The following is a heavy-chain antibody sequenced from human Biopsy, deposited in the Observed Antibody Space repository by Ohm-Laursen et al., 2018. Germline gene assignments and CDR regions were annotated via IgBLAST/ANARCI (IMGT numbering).Heavy chain of an antibody. Sequence: SLRLSCTASGSSLRNYTINWVRQAPGKGLEWVSSISRSTSHILYAETLKGRFTISRDNAKNSVYLQMNSLRAEDTGVYYCARGRSHLLPDHDWFDPWGQGTLVTVSS. CDR3: ARGRSHLLPDHDWFDP. CDR1: GSSLRNYT. V-gene: IGHV3-21*06. D-gene: IGHD1-14*01. J-gene: IGHJ5*02. CDR2: ISRSTSHI.